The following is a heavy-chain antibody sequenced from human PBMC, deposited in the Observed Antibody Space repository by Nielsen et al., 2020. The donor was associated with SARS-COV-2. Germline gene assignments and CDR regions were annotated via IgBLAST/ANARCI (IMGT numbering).Heavy chain of an antibody. J-gene: IGHJ4*02. CDR3: AKDPRRYDLLTGYFDF. CDR1: GFTFSSYA. D-gene: IGHD3-9*01. V-gene: IGHV3-23*01. Sequence: GGSLRLSCAASGFTFSSYAMHWVRQAPGKGLEWVSAISRSGDSTYYADSVKGRFTISRDNSKNILYLQMNPLRPEDTAVYYCAKDPRRYDLLTGYFDFWGQGTLVTVSS. CDR2: ISRSGDST.